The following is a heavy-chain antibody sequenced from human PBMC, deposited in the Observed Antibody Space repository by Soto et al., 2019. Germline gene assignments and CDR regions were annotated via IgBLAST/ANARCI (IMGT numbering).Heavy chain of an antibody. CDR1: GFTFSSYS. CDR3: ARDSEVVVAANPGLFYGMDV. Sequence: GGSLRLSCAASGFTFSSYSMNWVRQAPGKGLEWVSSVSSSSSYIYYADSVKGRFTISRDNAKNSLYLQMNSLRAEDTAVYYCARDSEVVVAANPGLFYGMDVWGQGTTVTVSS. V-gene: IGHV3-21*01. J-gene: IGHJ6*02. D-gene: IGHD2-15*01. CDR2: VSSSSSYI.